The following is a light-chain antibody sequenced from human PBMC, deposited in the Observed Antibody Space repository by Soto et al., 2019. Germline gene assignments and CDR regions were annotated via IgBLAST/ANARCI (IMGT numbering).Light chain of an antibody. J-gene: IGKJ1*01. V-gene: IGKV3-20*01. CDR2: GAS. Sequence: EIVLTQSPGTLSLSPGERAALCCRASQSISSSYLAWYQQKPGQAPRLLIYGASSRATGIPDRFSGSGSGTDFTLTISRLEPEDFAVYYCQQYGRTFGQGTKVEIK. CDR3: QQYGRT. CDR1: QSISSSY.